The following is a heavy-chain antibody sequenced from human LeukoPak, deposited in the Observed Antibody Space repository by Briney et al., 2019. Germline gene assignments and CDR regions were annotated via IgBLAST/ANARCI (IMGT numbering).Heavy chain of an antibody. CDR2: INPSGGST. D-gene: IGHD3-22*01. J-gene: IGHJ4*02. V-gene: IGHV1-46*01. CDR1: GYTFTSYY. Sequence: ASVKVSCKASGYTFTSYYMHWVRQAPGQGLEWMGIINPSGGSTSYAQKFQGRVTMTRDTSTSTVYMELSSLRSEDTAVYYCARAEVATYYYDSSGLTGEFDYWGQGTLVTASS. CDR3: ARAEVATYYYDSSGLTGEFDY.